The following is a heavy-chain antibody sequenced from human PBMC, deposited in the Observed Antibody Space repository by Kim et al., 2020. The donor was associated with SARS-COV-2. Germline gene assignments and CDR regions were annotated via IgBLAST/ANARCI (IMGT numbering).Heavy chain of an antibody. J-gene: IGHJ6*02. V-gene: IGHV3-53*01. CDR3: ASTVSSWYEPNYYYYGMDV. Sequence: GGSLRLSCAASGFTVSSNYMSWVRQAPGKGLEWVSVIYSGGSTYYADSVKGRFTISRDNSKNTLYLQMNSLRAEDTAVYYCASTVSSWYEPNYYYYGMDVWGQGTTVTVSS. CDR2: IYSGGST. D-gene: IGHD6-13*01. CDR1: GFTVSSNY.